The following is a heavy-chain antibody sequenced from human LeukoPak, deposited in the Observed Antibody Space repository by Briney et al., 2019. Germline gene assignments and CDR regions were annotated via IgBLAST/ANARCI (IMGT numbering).Heavy chain of an antibody. D-gene: IGHD3-16*01. CDR2: ISGLGSTT. V-gene: IGHV3-23*01. CDR3: AKALKLGTFDY. J-gene: IGHJ4*02. CDR1: GFTLSSFA. Sequence: GGSLRLSCAASGFTLSSFAMTWVRQAPGKGLEWVSAISGLGSTTYYADSVKGRFIISRDTSKSTVFLQMNTLRAEDTAVYYCAKALKLGTFDYWAQGTLVTVSS.